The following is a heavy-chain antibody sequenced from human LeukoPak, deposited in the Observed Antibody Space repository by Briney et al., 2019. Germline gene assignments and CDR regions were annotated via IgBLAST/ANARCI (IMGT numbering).Heavy chain of an antibody. CDR1: GFTFSSYE. V-gene: IGHV3-48*03. D-gene: IGHD3-10*01. CDR2: ISSSGSTI. CDR3: ARGPGFGEFQN. Sequence: GGSLRLSCAASGFTFSSYEMNWVRQAPGKGLEWVSYISSSGSTIYYADSVKGRFTISGDNAKNSLYLQMNSLRAEDTAVYYCARGPGFGEFQNWGQGTLVTVSS. J-gene: IGHJ1*01.